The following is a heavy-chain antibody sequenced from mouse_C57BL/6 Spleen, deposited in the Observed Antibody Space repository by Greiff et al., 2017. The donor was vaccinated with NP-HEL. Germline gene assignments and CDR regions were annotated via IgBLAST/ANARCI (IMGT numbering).Heavy chain of an antibody. J-gene: IGHJ4*01. CDR2: IYPGSGST. D-gene: IGHD1-1*01. V-gene: IGHV1-55*01. CDR1: GYTFTSYW. Sequence: QVQLQQPGAELVKPGASVKMSCKASGYTFTSYWITWVKQRPGQGLEWIGDIYPGSGSTNYNEKFKSKATLTVDTSSSTAYLQLSSLTSEDSAVYYCSRGRDYYGLDYYAMDYWGQGTSVTVSS. CDR3: SRGRDYYGLDYYAMDY.